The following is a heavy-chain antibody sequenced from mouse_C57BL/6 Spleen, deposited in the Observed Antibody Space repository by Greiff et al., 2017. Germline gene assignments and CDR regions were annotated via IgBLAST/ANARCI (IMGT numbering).Heavy chain of an antibody. CDR2: IRNKANGYTT. Sequence: EVKLVESGGGLVQPGGSLSLSCAASGFTFTDYYMSWVRQPPGQALEWLGFIRNKANGYTTEYSASVKGRFTISRDNSQSILYLQMNALRAEASATYYCARTTVVETYYARDYGGQGTSVTVSS. D-gene: IGHD1-1*01. CDR3: ARTTVVETYYARDY. J-gene: IGHJ4*01. V-gene: IGHV7-3*01. CDR1: GFTFTDYY.